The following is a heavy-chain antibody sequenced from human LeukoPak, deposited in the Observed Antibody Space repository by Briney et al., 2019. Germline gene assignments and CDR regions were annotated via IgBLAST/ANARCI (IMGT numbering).Heavy chain of an antibody. CDR2: IYYSGST. CDR1: GGSISSYY. J-gene: IGHJ6*02. CDR3: AKNVLLWFGDPNSYYGMDV. D-gene: IGHD3-10*01. Sequence: SETLSLTCTVSGGSISSYYWSWIRQPPGKGLEWIGYIYYSGSTNYNPSLKSRVTISVDASKNQFSLKLSSVTAADTAVYYCAKNVLLWFGDPNSYYGMDVWGQGTTVTVSS. V-gene: IGHV4-59*12.